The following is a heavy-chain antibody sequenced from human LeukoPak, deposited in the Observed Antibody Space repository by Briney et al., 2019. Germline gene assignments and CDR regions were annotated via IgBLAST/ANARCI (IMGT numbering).Heavy chain of an antibody. Sequence: ASVKVSCKASGYTSTGYYIHWVRQAPGQGLEWMAWINVNSGVTNSAQNFQGRVTMTRDTSISTAYMEVSRLRSDDTAVYYCVRGTGYCSSTSCYNSGEYFQHWGQGTLVTVSS. CDR3: VRGTGYCSSTSCYNSGEYFQH. CDR2: INVNSGVT. CDR1: GYTSTGYY. J-gene: IGHJ1*01. D-gene: IGHD2-2*02. V-gene: IGHV1-2*02.